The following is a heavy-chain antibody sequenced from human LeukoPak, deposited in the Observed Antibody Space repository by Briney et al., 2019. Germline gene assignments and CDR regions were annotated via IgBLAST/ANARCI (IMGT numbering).Heavy chain of an antibody. V-gene: IGHV3-23*01. CDR3: AKVDGIAAAGRYFDY. D-gene: IGHD6-13*01. Sequence: GGSLRLSCAASGFTFSSYAMSWVRQAPGKGLEWVSANSGSGGSTYYADSVKGRFTISRDNSKNTLYLQMNSLRAEDTAVYYCAKVDGIAAAGRYFDYWGQGTLVTVSS. J-gene: IGHJ4*02. CDR1: GFTFSSYA. CDR2: NSGSGGST.